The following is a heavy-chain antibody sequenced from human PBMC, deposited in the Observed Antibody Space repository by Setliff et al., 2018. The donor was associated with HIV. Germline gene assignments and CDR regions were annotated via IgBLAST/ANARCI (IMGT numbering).Heavy chain of an antibody. D-gene: IGHD2-8*02. CDR3: ATGTGLNY. J-gene: IGHJ4*02. CDR1: GFIFETYT. V-gene: IGHV3-48*01. CDR2: IRGDGSSI. Sequence: QTGGSLRLSCAASGFIFETYTMNWVRQAPGKGLEWLSSIRGDGSSIFYADAVKGRFTTSRDNAKNSLFLQMNNLKAADTAVYYCATGTGLNYWGPGTLVTVSS.